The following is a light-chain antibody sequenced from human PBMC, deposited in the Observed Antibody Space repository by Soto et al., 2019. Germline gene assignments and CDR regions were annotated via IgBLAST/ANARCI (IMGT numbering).Light chain of an antibody. J-gene: IGKJ4*01. V-gene: IGKV1-39*01. CDR1: QTLFTY. CDR3: QQNYITPPFT. CDR2: DAS. Sequence: DIQMTQSPSSLSASVGDRVTITCRASQTLFTYLNWYQHKPGKAPKLLVYDASTLQSGVPPRFSASGSGTEFTITISNLQPEDFATYYCQQNYITPPFTFGGGTKVE.